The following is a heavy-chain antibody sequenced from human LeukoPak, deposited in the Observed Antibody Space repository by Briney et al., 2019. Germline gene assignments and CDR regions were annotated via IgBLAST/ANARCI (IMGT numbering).Heavy chain of an antibody. V-gene: IGHV4-59*01. CDR3: ARGPTLTTDY. D-gene: IGHD4-17*01. Sequence: SETLSLTCSVTGGSISSYYWSWIRQPPGKGLEWIGDINYTGSTNYNPSLKSRVTMSVDTSKNQFSLRLSSVTAADTAVYYCARGPTLTTDYWGQGTLVTVSS. CDR2: INYTGST. J-gene: IGHJ4*02. CDR1: GGSISSYY.